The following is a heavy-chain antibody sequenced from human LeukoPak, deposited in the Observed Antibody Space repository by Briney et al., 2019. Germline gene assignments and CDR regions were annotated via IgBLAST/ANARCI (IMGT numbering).Heavy chain of an antibody. Sequence: GGSLRLSCAASGFTFGVYAMHWVRQAPGKGLEWVAVISYDGSNKYYADSVKGRFTISRDNSKNTLYLQMNSLRAEDTAVYFCAGDDGSGSSYPEPPVDYWGQGTLVTVSS. D-gene: IGHD3-10*01. J-gene: IGHJ4*02. CDR3: AGDDGSGSSYPEPPVDY. V-gene: IGHV3-30-3*01. CDR1: GFTFGVYA. CDR2: ISYDGSNK.